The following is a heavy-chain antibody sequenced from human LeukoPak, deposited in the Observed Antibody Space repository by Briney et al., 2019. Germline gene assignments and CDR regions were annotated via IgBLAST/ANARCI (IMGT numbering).Heavy chain of an antibody. CDR2: ISYDGSNK. D-gene: IGHD1-26*01. J-gene: IGHJ6*02. Sequence: GGSLRLSCAASGFTFSSYGMHWVRQAPGKGLEWVAVISYDGSNKYYADSVKGRFTISRDNSNNTLYLQMNSLRAEDTAVYYCAKDREISGSYSPYYYYGMDVWGQGTTVTVSS. V-gene: IGHV3-30*18. CDR1: GFTFSSYG. CDR3: AKDREISGSYSPYYYYGMDV.